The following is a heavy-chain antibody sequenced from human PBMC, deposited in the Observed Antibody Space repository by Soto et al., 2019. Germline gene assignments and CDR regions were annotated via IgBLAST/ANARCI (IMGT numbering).Heavy chain of an antibody. V-gene: IGHV3-21*01. CDR2: ISSSSSYI. CDR3: AREGIYSGYDWIFGRFRADGMDV. Sequence: PGGSLRLSCAASGFTFSSYSMNWVRQAPGKGLEWVSSISSSSSYIYYADSVKGRFTISRDNAKNSLYLQMNSLRAEDTAVYYCAREGIYSGYDWIFGRFRADGMDVWGQGTTVTVSS. CDR1: GFTFSSYS. D-gene: IGHD5-12*01. J-gene: IGHJ6*02.